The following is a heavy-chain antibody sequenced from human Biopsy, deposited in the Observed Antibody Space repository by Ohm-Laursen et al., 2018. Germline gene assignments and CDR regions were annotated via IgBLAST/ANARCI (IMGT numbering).Heavy chain of an antibody. Sequence: SDTLSLTCTVSGGSISSYYWNWIRQPAGQGLEWIGRIYTSGSTNFNPSLKSRVTMSIDTSKSQFSLRLSSVTAADTAVYYCARAAFGPFDSWGQGALVTVSS. CDR3: ARAAFGPFDS. V-gene: IGHV4-4*07. CDR1: GGSISSYY. J-gene: IGHJ4*02. D-gene: IGHD3-16*01. CDR2: IYTSGST.